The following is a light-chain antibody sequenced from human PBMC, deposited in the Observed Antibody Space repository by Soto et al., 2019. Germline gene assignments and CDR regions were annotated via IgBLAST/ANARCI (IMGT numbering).Light chain of an antibody. CDR3: MQALQTPYT. CDR1: QRLLHSNGNIF. J-gene: IGKJ2*01. Sequence: EIVTTQSPPSLTVTPGEPASISCSSSQRLLHSNGNIFLDWYLQKPGQSPQLLIYLGFNRASGVPDRVSGSGAGTDFTLKISRVEAEDAGIYYCMQALQTPYTFGQGTKLEIK. CDR2: LGF. V-gene: IGKV2-28*01.